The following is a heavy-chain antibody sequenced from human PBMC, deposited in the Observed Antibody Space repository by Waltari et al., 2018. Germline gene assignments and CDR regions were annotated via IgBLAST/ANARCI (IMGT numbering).Heavy chain of an antibody. V-gene: IGHV3-23*01. J-gene: IGHJ4*02. D-gene: IGHD2-2*01. Sequence: EVQLLESGGGLVQPGGSLRLSCAASGFTFSSYAMSWVRQVPGKGLVWVSAISGSGGSTYYADSVKGRFTISRDNSKNTLYLQMNSLRAEDTAVYYCAKDLVGYCSSTSCYELGYWGQGTLVTVSS. CDR1: GFTFSSYA. CDR2: ISGSGGST. CDR3: AKDLVGYCSSTSCYELGY.